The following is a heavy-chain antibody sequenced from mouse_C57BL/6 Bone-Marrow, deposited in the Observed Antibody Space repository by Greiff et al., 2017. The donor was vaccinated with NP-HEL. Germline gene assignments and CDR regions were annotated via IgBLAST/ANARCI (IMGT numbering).Heavy chain of an antibody. CDR3: ARYNWEYYFDY. V-gene: IGHV7-3*01. D-gene: IGHD4-1*01. CDR1: GFTFTDYY. Sequence: EVHLVESGGGLVQPGGSLSLSCAASGFTFTDYYMSWVRQPPGKALEWLGFIRNKANGYTTEYSASVKGRFTISRDNSQSILYLQMNALRAEDSATYYCARYNWEYYFDYWGQGTTLTVSS. CDR2: IRNKANGYTT. J-gene: IGHJ2*01.